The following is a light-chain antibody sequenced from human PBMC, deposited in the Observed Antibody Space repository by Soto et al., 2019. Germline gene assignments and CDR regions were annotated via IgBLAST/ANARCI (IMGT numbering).Light chain of an antibody. Sequence: QSALTQPASVSGSPGQSITISCTGTSSDVGGYKYVSWYQQHPDKAPKLMIYEVTNRPSGVSNRFSGSKSGNTASLTISGLQAEDEADYYCAAWDDSLNGPIFGGGTKVTVL. V-gene: IGLV2-14*01. J-gene: IGLJ2*01. CDR1: SSDVGGYKY. CDR2: EVT. CDR3: AAWDDSLNGPI.